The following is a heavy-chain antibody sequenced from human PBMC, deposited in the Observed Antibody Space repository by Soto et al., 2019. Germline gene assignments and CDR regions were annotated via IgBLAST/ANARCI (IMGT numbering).Heavy chain of an antibody. CDR1: VFTFSNFA. D-gene: IGHD6-13*01. V-gene: IGHV3-30*04. CDR3: ARERAIAATGIFYS. J-gene: IGHJ5*01. CDR2: TSFDGKNK. Sequence: SLRLSCAASVFTFSNFAMHWVRQAPGKGLEWVAATSFDGKNKDYADSVKGRFTISRDNSKKTLFLQMNSLRPEDTAVYYCARERAIAATGIFYSWGQGTLVTVSS.